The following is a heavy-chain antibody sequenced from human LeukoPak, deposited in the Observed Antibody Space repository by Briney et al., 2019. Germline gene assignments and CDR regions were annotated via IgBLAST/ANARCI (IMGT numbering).Heavy chain of an antibody. Sequence: PGGSLRLSWAASGFTFGSYWMHWVRQPPGKGLGWVSRINSDGSSTIYAESAKGRFSISRDNSKNMLYLEMNSLRAEDTAVYYCAELGITMIGGVWGKGTTVTISS. J-gene: IGHJ6*04. CDR3: AELGITMIGGV. CDR1: GFTFGSYW. CDR2: INSDGSST. V-gene: IGHV3-74*01. D-gene: IGHD3-10*02.